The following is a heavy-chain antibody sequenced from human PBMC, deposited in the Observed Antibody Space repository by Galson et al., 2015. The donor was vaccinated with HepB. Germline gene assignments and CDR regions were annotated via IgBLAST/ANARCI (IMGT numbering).Heavy chain of an antibody. CDR2: IIPIFGTA. CDR3: ARDRSSGIGTVSAFDI. J-gene: IGHJ3*02. Sequence: SVKVSCKASGGTFSSYAISWVRQAPGQGREWMGGIIPIFGTANYAQKFQGRVTITADESTSTAYMELSSLRSEDTAVYYCARDRSSGIGTVSAFDIWGQGTMVTVSS. CDR1: GGTFSSYA. V-gene: IGHV1-69*13. D-gene: IGHD6-19*01.